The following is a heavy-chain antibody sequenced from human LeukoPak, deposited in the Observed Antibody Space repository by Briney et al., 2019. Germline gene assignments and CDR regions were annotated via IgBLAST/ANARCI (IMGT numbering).Heavy chain of an antibody. CDR3: ASYSSNTGGDVGGELYGMDV. V-gene: IGHV3-30-3*01. D-gene: IGHD5-18*01. J-gene: IGHJ6*02. Sequence: TGGSLRLSCAASGFTFSSYAMHWVRQAPGKGLEWVAVISYDGSNKYYADSVKGRFTISRDNSKNTLYLQMNSLRAEDTAVYYCASYSSNTGGDVGGELYGMDVWGQGTTVTVSS. CDR2: ISYDGSNK. CDR1: GFTFSSYA.